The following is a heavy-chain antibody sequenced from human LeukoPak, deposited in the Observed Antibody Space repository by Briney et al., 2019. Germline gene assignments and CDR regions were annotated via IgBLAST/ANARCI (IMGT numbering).Heavy chain of an antibody. Sequence: HSGGSLRLSCAASGFTFSSYAMHWVRQAPGKGLEWVAVISYDGSNKYYADSVKGRFTISRDNSKNTLYLQMNSLRAEDTAVYYCAKGPFSDIVVVPAAHSNFDYWGQGTLVTVSS. D-gene: IGHD2-2*01. J-gene: IGHJ4*02. CDR2: ISYDGSNK. CDR1: GFTFSSYA. CDR3: AKGPFSDIVVVPAAHSNFDY. V-gene: IGHV3-30-3*01.